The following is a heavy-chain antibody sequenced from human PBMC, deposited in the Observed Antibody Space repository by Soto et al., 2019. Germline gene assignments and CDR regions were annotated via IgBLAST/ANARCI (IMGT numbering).Heavy chain of an antibody. V-gene: IGHV3-66*01. CDR3: AREGEYDYGDYVLGY. J-gene: IGHJ4*02. CDR1: GFTVSSNY. CDR2: IYSGGST. D-gene: IGHD4-17*01. Sequence: EVQLVESGGGLVQPGGSLRLSCAASGFTVSSNYMSWVRQAPGKGLEWVSVIYSGGSTYYADSVKGRFTISRDNSKNTLYLQMNSLRAEDTAVYYCAREGEYDYGDYVLGYWGQGTLVTVSS.